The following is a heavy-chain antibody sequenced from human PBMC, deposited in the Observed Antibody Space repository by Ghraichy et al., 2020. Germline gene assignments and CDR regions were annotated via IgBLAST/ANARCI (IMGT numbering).Heavy chain of an antibody. CDR2: IKSKTDGGTT. CDR3: TTGGGYTVYYYDSSKGRYYYYGMDV. Sequence: GGSLRLSCAASGFTFSNAWMSWVRQAPGKGLEWVGRIKSKTDGGTTDYAAPVKGRFTISRDDSKNTLYLQMNSLKTEDTAVYYCTTGGGYTVYYYDSSKGRYYYYGMDVWGQGTTVTVSS. D-gene: IGHD3-22*01. J-gene: IGHJ6*02. CDR1: GFTFSNAW. V-gene: IGHV3-15*01.